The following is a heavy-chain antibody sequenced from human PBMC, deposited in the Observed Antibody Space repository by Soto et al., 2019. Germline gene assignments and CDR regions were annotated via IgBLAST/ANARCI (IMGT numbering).Heavy chain of an antibody. Sequence: ELQLSESGGGLVQPGGSLRISCVGTGYRFITDAPTLVPQAPGKGLEWISGISVSSDKTFYLDSVRGRFTISRDNSKNTLYLQMNSLRDEDTAVYYCTRWDGYADVWGQGTTVIVSS. J-gene: IGHJ6*02. D-gene: IGHD1-26*01. CDR3: TRWDGYADV. CDR1: GYRFITDA. CDR2: ISVSSDKT. V-gene: IGHV3-23*01.